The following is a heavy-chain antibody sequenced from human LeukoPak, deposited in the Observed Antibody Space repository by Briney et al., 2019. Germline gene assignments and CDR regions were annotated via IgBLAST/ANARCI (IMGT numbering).Heavy chain of an antibody. CDR2: ISSSSSYI. D-gene: IGHD3-3*01. Sequence: GRSLRLSCAASGFTFSSYAMHWVRQAPGKGLEWVSSISSSSSYIYYADSVKGRFTISRDNAKNSLYLQMNSLRAEDTAVYYCARSGDDFWSGSNWFDPWGQGTLVTVSS. J-gene: IGHJ5*02. V-gene: IGHV3-21*01. CDR1: GFTFSSYA. CDR3: ARSGDDFWSGSNWFDP.